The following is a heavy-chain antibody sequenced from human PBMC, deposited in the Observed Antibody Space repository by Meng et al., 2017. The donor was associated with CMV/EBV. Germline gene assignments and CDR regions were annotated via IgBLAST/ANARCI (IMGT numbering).Heavy chain of an antibody. CDR2: MNPNSGNT. V-gene: IGHV1-8*03. D-gene: IGHD3-3*01. Sequence: ASVKVSCKASGYTFTSYDINWVRQATGQGLEWMGWMNPNSGNTGYAQKSQGRVTITRNTSISTAYMELISLRAEDTAVYYCARGKRYYDFWSGYYNDYGMDVWGQGTTVTVSS. CDR3: ARGKRYYDFWSGYYNDYGMDV. CDR1: GYTFTSYD. J-gene: IGHJ6*02.